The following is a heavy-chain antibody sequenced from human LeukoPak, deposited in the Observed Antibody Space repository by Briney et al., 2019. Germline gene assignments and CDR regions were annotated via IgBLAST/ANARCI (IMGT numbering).Heavy chain of an antibody. CDR2: IYHSGST. CDR1: GYSISSGYC. Sequence: PSETLSLTCAVSGYSISSGYCWGWIRQPPGKGLEWIGSIYHSGSTYYNPSLKSRVTISVDTSKNQFSLKLSSVTAADTAVYYCARLGSFHTAADYWGQGTLVTVSS. CDR3: ARLGSFHTAADY. V-gene: IGHV4-38-2*01. D-gene: IGHD7-27*01. J-gene: IGHJ4*02.